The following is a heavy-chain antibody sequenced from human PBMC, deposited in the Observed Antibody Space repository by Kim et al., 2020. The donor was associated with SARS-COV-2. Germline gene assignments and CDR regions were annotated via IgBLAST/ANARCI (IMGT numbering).Heavy chain of an antibody. J-gene: IGHJ6*02. Sequence: SETLSLTCTVSGGSISSSSYYWGWIRQPPGKGLEWIGSIYYSGSTYYNPSLKSRVTISVDTSKNQFSLKLSSVTAADTAVYYCARVGQEVYGSGLDYYYYGMDVWGQGTTVTVSS. CDR1: GGSISSSSYY. CDR3: ARVGQEVYGSGLDYYYYGMDV. V-gene: IGHV4-39*07. CDR2: IYYSGST. D-gene: IGHD3-10*01.